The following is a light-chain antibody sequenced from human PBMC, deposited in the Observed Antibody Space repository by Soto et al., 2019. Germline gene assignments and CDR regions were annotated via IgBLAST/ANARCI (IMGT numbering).Light chain of an antibody. V-gene: IGKV4-1*01. CDR1: QSVLYSSNNKNY. Sequence: DIVMTQSPDSLAVSLGERATINCKSSQSVLYSSNNKNYLAWYQQKLGQPPKLLIYWASTRESGVPDRFSGSGSGTDFTLNISSLQAEDVAVYYCQQDYSTPQGTFGQGTKLEIK. J-gene: IGKJ2*01. CDR3: QQDYSTPQGT. CDR2: WAS.